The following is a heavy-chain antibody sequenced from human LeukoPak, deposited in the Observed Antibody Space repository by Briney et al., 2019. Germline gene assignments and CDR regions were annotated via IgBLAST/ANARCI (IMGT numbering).Heavy chain of an antibody. Sequence: SETLSLTCTDSGGSISSSSYYWGWIRQPPGKGLEWIGSIYYSGSTYYNPSLKSRVTISVDTSKNQFSLKLSSVTAADTAVYYCAREDSSSWYPGSNFDLWGRGALVTVSS. CDR2: IYYSGST. CDR1: GGSISSSSYY. V-gene: IGHV4-39*07. J-gene: IGHJ2*01. CDR3: AREDSSSWYPGSNFDL. D-gene: IGHD6-13*01.